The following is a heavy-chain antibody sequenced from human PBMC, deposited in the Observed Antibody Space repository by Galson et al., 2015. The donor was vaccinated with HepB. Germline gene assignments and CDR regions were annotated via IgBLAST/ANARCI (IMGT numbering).Heavy chain of an antibody. D-gene: IGHD3-22*01. Sequence: QSGAEVKKPGESLRISCKGSGYSFTSYWISWVRQMPGKGLEWMGRIDPSDSYTNYSPSFQGHVTISADKSISTAYLQWSSLKASDTAMYYCARQGFERYYYDSSGYYISRPGSTDYWGQGTLVTVSS. CDR2: IDPSDSYT. CDR3: ARQGFERYYYDSSGYYISRPGSTDY. V-gene: IGHV5-10-1*01. CDR1: GYSFTSYW. J-gene: IGHJ4*02.